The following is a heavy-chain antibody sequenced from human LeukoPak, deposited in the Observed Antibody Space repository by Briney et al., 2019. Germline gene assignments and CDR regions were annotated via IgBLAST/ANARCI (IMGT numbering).Heavy chain of an antibody. V-gene: IGHV3-53*01. CDR1: GFTVSSNY. J-gene: IGHJ6*02. CDR3: ARSPPPGSLWFGELLCGMDV. D-gene: IGHD3-10*01. CDR2: IYSGGST. Sequence: GGSLTLSCAASGFTVSSNYMSWVRQAPGKGLEWVAVIYSGGSTYYAGSVKGRFTISRDNSKNTLYLQMNSLRAEDTAVYYCARSPPPGSLWFGELLCGMDVWGQGTTVTVSS.